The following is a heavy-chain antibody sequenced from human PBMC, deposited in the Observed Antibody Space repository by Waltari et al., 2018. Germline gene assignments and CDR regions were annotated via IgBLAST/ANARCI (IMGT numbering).Heavy chain of an antibody. CDR2: IDWDYDK. CDR1: GFSLSTSGMC. V-gene: IGHV2-70*15. Sequence: QVTLRESGPALVKPTQTLTLTCTFSGFSLSTSGMCVSWIRQPPGKALEWLARIDWDYDKYYSTSLKTRLTISKDTSKNQVVLTMTNMDPVDTATYYCARIRYYDSSGYHPFFDYWGQGTLVTVSS. D-gene: IGHD3-22*01. J-gene: IGHJ4*02. CDR3: ARIRYYDSSGYHPFFDY.